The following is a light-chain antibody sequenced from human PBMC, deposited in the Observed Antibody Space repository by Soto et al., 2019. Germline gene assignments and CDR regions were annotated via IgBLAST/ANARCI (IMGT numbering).Light chain of an antibody. CDR3: QQYNDWPGGT. CDR1: QSVRSN. CDR2: GAS. V-gene: IGKV3-15*01. Sequence: EIVMTQSPATLSVSPGGRATLSCRASQSVRSNLAWYQQKPGQHPRLLIYGASTRATGVPARFGGSGSGTVFTLTISSLQSEDSAVYYCQQYNDWPGGTYGQGTKLDIK. J-gene: IGKJ2*01.